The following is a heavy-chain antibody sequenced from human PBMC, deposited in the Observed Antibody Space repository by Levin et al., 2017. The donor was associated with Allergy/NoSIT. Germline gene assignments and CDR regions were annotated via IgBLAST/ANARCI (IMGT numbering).Heavy chain of an antibody. J-gene: IGHJ4*02. Sequence: SGPTLVKPPQTLTLTCTFSGFSLSTSGMCVSWIRQPPGKALEWLALIDWDDDKYYSTSLKTRLTISKDTSKNQVVLTMTNMDPVDTATYYCARTSTLMMRGSSSWAQFDYWGQGTLVTVSS. CDR1: GFSLSTSGMC. CDR3: ARTSTLMMRGSSSWAQFDY. CDR2: IDWDDDK. V-gene: IGHV2-70*01. D-gene: IGHD6-13*01.